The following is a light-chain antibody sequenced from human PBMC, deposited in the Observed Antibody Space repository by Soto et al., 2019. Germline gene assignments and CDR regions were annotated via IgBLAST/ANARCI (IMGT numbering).Light chain of an antibody. J-gene: IGLJ1*01. Sequence: QSVLNQPPSASGTPGQRVTISFSGSSSNIGSNTVNWYQQLPGTAPELLIYSNNQRPSGVPDRFSGSKSGTSASLAISGLQSEDGADYYCAAWDDSLNGPYVFGTGTKVTVL. CDR1: SSNIGSNT. CDR2: SNN. V-gene: IGLV1-44*01. CDR3: AAWDDSLNGPYV.